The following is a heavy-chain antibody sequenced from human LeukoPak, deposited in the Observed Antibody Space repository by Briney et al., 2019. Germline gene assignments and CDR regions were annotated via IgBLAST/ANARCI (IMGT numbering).Heavy chain of an antibody. D-gene: IGHD1-1*01. J-gene: IGHJ4*02. Sequence: GGSLRLSCAASGFTFSSYAMHWVRQAPGKGLEWVAVISYDGSNKYYADSVKGRFTISRDNSKNTLYLQMNGLRAEDTAVYYCAKTGNPATGDYWGQGTLVTVSS. CDR2: ISYDGSNK. CDR3: AKTGNPATGDY. CDR1: GFTFSSYA. V-gene: IGHV3-30*14.